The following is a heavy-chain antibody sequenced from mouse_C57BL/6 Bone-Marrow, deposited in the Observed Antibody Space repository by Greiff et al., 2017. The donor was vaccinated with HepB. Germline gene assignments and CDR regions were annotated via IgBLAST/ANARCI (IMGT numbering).Heavy chain of an antibody. Sequence: EVQLVESGPGLVKPSQSLSLTCSVTGYSITSGYYWNWIRQFPGNKLEWMGYISYDGRNNYNPSLKNRISITRDTSKNQFFLKLNSVTTEDTATYHCARDYYGSSLMDYWGQGTSVTVSS. D-gene: IGHD1-1*01. CDR2: ISYDGRN. CDR3: ARDYYGSSLMDY. V-gene: IGHV3-6*01. CDR1: GYSITSGYY. J-gene: IGHJ4*01.